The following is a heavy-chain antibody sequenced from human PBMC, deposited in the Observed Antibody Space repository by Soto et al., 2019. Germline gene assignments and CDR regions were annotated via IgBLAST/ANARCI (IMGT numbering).Heavy chain of an antibody. CDR1: RDTFTSYY. CDR3: ARSSGGNFGIIIEGTNWFAP. V-gene: IGHV1-46*01. J-gene: IGHJ5*02. CDR2: INPHGGST. Sequence: ASVKVSCKAPRDTFTSYYINWVRQAPGQGLEWMGVINPHGGSTAYAQKFKGRVTLTRDTSASTVYMEVSSLTSEDTAMYYCARSSGGNFGIIIEGTNWFAPWVQGTLVTVSS. D-gene: IGHD1-26*01.